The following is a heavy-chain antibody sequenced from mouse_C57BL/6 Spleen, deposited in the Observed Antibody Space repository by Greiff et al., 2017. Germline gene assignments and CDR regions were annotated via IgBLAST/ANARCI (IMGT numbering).Heavy chain of an antibody. CDR3: ARDNYSNYVGFAY. CDR1: GYSITSGYY. Sequence: EVQLQQSGPGLVKPSQSLSLTCSVTGYSITSGYYWNWIRQFPGNKLEWMGYISYDGSNNYNPSLKNRISITRDTSKNQFFLKLNSATTEDTATYYCARDNYSNYVGFAYWGQGTLVTVSA. V-gene: IGHV3-6*01. D-gene: IGHD2-5*01. CDR2: ISYDGSN. J-gene: IGHJ3*01.